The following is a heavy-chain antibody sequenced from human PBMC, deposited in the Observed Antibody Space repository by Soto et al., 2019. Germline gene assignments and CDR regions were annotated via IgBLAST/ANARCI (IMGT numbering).Heavy chain of an antibody. CDR2: VYYSGNT. D-gene: IGHD3-3*01. CDR3: ARHWSTGRSAFDI. V-gene: IGHV4-59*08. J-gene: IGHJ3*02. CDR1: GGSISGYY. Sequence: SETLSLTCAVSGGSISGYYWGWIRQPPGRGLEWIGYVYYSGNTNYNPALKSRVTISVDTPKNQFSLKLSSVTAADTAVYYCARHWSTGRSAFDIWGQGTMVTVSS.